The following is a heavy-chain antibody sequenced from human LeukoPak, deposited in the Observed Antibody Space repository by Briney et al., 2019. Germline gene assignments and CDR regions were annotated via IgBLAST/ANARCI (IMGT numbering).Heavy chain of an antibody. Sequence: PGGSLRLSCAASGFTFSTYGMHWVRQAPGKGLEWVTFIRYDGIDKYYADSVKGRFTISRDNSKNTLYLQMNSLRAEDTAVYYCAKVDIVVVPAAGYYMDVWGKGTTVTVSS. J-gene: IGHJ6*03. V-gene: IGHV3-30*02. D-gene: IGHD2-2*01. CDR3: AKVDIVVVPAAGYYMDV. CDR2: IRYDGIDK. CDR1: GFTFSTYG.